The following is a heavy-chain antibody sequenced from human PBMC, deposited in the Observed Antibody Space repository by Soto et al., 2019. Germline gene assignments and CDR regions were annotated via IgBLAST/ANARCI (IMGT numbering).Heavy chain of an antibody. J-gene: IGHJ4*02. CDR3: AREGGWLGDFDY. CDR1: GGSISSYY. Sequence: SATLSPTSTVSGGSISSYYWSWIRQPAGKGLEWIGRIYTSGSTNYNPSLKSRVTMSVDTSKNQFSLKLSSVTAADTAVYYCAREGGWLGDFDYWGQGTLVTVSS. V-gene: IGHV4-4*07. D-gene: IGHD6-19*01. CDR2: IYTSGST.